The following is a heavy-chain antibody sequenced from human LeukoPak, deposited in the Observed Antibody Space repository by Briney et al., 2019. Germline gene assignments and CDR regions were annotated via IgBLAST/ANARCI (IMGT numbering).Heavy chain of an antibody. Sequence: PGGSLRLSCAASGFTFSSYSMNWVRQAPGKGLEWVSYISSSSSTIYYADSVKGRFTISRDNSKNTLYLQMNSLRAEDTAVYYCASIKYLNWFDPWGQGTLVTVSS. CDR3: ASIKYLNWFDP. CDR1: GFTFSSYS. CDR2: ISSSSSTI. D-gene: IGHD2-2*02. V-gene: IGHV3-48*01. J-gene: IGHJ5*02.